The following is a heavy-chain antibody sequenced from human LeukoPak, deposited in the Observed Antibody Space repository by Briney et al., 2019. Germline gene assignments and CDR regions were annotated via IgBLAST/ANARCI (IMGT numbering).Heavy chain of an antibody. V-gene: IGHV1-18*01. CDR2: ISAYNGNT. D-gene: IGHD3-22*01. CDR1: GYTFTSYG. J-gene: IGHJ3*02. Sequence: ASVKVSCKASGYTFTSYGISWVRQAPGQGLEWMGWISAYNGNTNYAQKLQGRVTMTTDTSTSTAYMELWSLRSDDTAVYYCARRRADYYDSSGIPGDAFDIWGQGTMVTVSS. CDR3: ARRRADYYDSSGIPGDAFDI.